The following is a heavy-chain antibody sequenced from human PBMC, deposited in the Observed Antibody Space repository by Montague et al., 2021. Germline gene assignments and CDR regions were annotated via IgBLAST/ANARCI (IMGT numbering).Heavy chain of an antibody. J-gene: IGHJ5*02. D-gene: IGHD2-15*01. CDR2: IYYNGST. CDR1: GGSTSSTSYY. CDR3: ARSLYCKGGSCYSGFDP. Sequence: SETLSLTCTVSGGSTSSTSYYWGWIRQPPGKELEFIGEIYYNGSTYHNPSLKSRVTVSIDTSKNQLSLKLISVTAADTAVYFCARSLYCKGGSCYSGFDPWGQGTLVPVSS. V-gene: IGHV4-39*01.